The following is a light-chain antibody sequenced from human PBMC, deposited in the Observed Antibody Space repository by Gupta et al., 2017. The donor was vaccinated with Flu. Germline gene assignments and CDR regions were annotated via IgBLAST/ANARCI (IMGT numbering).Light chain of an antibody. CDR2: NNN. Sequence: VLTHPPSASGSPGQRVTIPCSRSSPHVGSNTVLWYQQHPGTAPKLLIYNNNQRPSGVPNRFSGSKSGTSASLTISGLQAEDEADYYCAAYDGSRNGVVFGGGTKLTVL. J-gene: IGLJ2*01. CDR1: SPHVGSNT. CDR3: AAYDGSRNGVV. V-gene: IGLV1-44*01.